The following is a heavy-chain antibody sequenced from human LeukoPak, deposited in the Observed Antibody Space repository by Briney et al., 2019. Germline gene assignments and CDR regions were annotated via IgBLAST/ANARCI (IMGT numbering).Heavy chain of an antibody. J-gene: IGHJ6*03. CDR2: IYHSGST. CDR1: GYSISSGYY. V-gene: IGHV4-38-2*02. CDR3: ARVPGRDYSWSLLSRYYYYMDV. D-gene: IGHD4-11*01. Sequence: PSETLSLTCTVSGYSISSGYYWGWIRQPPGKGLEWIGSIYHSGSTYYNTSLKSRVTISVDTSKNQFSLKLSSVTAADTAVYYWARVPGRDYSWSLLSRYYYYMDVWGKGTTVTVSS.